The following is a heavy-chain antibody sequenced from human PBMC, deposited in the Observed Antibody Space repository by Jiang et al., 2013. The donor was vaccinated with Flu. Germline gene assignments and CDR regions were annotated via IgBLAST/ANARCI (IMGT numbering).Heavy chain of an antibody. D-gene: IGHD2-15*01. Sequence: SVSSNSAAWNWIRQSPSRGLEWLGRTYYRSKWYNDYAVSVKSRITINPDTSKNQFSLQLNSVTPEDTAVYYCARDAYCSGGSCYGRAFAFDIWGQGTMVTVSS. V-gene: IGHV6-1*01. J-gene: IGHJ3*02. CDR1: SVSSNSAA. CDR3: ARDAYCSGGSCYGRAFAFDI. CDR2: TYYRSKWYN.